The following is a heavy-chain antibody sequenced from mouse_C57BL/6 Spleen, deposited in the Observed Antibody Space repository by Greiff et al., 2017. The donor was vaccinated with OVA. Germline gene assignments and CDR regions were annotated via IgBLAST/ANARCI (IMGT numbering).Heavy chain of an antibody. J-gene: IGHJ3*01. CDR1: GYTFTSYW. CDR3: AREGASAY. CDR2: IDPSDSYT. Sequence: QVQLKQPGAELVKPGASVKLSCKASGYTFTSYWMQWVKQRPGQGLEWIGEIDPSDSYTNYNQKFKGKATLTVDTSSSTAYMQLSSVTSEDSAVYYCAREGASAYWGQGTLVTVSA. V-gene: IGHV1-50*01.